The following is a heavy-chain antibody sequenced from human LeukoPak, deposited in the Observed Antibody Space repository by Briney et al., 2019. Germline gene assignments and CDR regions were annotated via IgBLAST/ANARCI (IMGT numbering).Heavy chain of an antibody. CDR1: GGSFSGYY. J-gene: IGHJ6*03. CDR3: ARGAPYYYYYMDV. V-gene: IGHV4-34*01. Sequence: SETLSLTCAVYGGSFSGYYWSWIRQPPGKGLEWIGEINHSGSTNYNPSLKSRVTISVDTSKNQFSLKLSSVTAADTAVYYCARGAPYYYYYMDVWGKGTTVTVSS. CDR2: INHSGST.